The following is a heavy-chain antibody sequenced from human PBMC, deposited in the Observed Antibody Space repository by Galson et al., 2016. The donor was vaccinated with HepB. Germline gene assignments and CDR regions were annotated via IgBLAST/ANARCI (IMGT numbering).Heavy chain of an antibody. CDR1: GYDFTKFW. D-gene: IGHD5-12*01. V-gene: IGHV5-51*01. Sequence: QSGAEVKKPGESLKISCKGSGYDFTKFWIGWVRQMPGKGLEWMGIIFPGDSDTRYSPSFQGQVTISVDTSINTAFLQWSSLKASDTAMYYCARPPPYEEYFQEWGQGSLVTVSS. CDR2: IFPGDSDT. CDR3: ARPPPYEEYFQE. J-gene: IGHJ1*01.